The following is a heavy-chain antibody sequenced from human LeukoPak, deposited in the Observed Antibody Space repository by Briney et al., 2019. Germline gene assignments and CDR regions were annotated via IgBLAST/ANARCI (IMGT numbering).Heavy chain of an antibody. CDR2: ISAYNGNT. CDR1: GYIFTSYG. CDR3: ARALDIVVVPAAIDY. J-gene: IGHJ4*02. Sequence: ASVKVSCKPSGYIFTSYGIGWVRQAPGQGLEWMGWISAYNGNTNYAQKLQGRVTMTTDTSTSTAYMELRSLRSDDTAVYYCARALDIVVVPAAIDYWGQGTLVTVSS. D-gene: IGHD2-2*03. V-gene: IGHV1-18*01.